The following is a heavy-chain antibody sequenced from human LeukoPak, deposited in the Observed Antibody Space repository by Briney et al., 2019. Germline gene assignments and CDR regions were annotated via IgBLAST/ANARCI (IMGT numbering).Heavy chain of an antibody. CDR1: GGSISSYY. CDR3: AKVSSGWFAFDI. J-gene: IGHJ3*02. Sequence: ETLSLTCTVSGGSISSYYWSWIRQAPGKGLEWVSAISGSGGSTYYADSVKGRFTISRDNSKNTLYLQMNSLRAEDTAVYYCAKVSSGWFAFDIWGQGTMVTVSS. V-gene: IGHV3-23*01. CDR2: ISGSGGST. D-gene: IGHD6-19*01.